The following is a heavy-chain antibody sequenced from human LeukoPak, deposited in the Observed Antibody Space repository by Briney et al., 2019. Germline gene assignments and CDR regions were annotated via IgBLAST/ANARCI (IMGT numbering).Heavy chain of an antibody. Sequence: PGGSLRLSCAASGFTVSSNYMSWVRQAPGKGLEWVSVIYSGGSTYYADSVKGRFTISRDNSKNTLYLQMNSLRAEDTAVYYCARAHYYDSSGYYPFDYWGQGTLVTVSS. D-gene: IGHD3-22*01. J-gene: IGHJ4*02. V-gene: IGHV3-53*01. CDR1: GFTVSSNY. CDR2: IYSGGST. CDR3: ARAHYYDSSGYYPFDY.